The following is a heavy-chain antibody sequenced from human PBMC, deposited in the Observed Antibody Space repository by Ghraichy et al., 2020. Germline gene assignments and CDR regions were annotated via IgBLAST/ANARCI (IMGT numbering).Heavy chain of an antibody. J-gene: IGHJ5*02. V-gene: IGHV1-2*02. CDR1: GYTFTGYY. CDR3: AREQDDILTGYYSGWFDP. D-gene: IGHD3-9*01. CDR2: INPNSGGT. Sequence: ASVKVSCKASGYTFTGYYMHWVRQAPGQGLEWMGWINPNSGGTNYAQKFQGRVTMTRDTSISTAYMELSRLRSDDTAVYYCAREQDDILTGYYSGWFDPWGQGTLVTVSS.